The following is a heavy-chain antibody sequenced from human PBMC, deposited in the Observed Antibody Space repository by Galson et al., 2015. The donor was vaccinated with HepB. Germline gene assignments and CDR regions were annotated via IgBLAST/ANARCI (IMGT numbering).Heavy chain of an antibody. V-gene: IGHV1-69*13. D-gene: IGHD4-11*01. CDR1: GGTFSSHA. CDR2: IIPIFGPV. Sequence: SVKVSCKASGGTFSSHAVSWVRQAPGQGLEWMGGIIPIFGPVNHAQKFQGRVTITADESTSTAYMELSSLTSEDTAVYYCARGSGTVTALYYYHMDVWGKGTTVTVSS. CDR3: ARGSGTVTALYYYHMDV. J-gene: IGHJ6*03.